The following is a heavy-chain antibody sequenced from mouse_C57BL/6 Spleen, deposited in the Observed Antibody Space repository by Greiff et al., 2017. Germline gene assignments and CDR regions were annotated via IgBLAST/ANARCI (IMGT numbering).Heavy chain of an antibody. CDR2: INPGSGGT. CDR3: ARGWTEYYLDY. V-gene: IGHV1-54*01. D-gene: IGHD3-3*01. Sequence: QVQLQQSGAELVRPGTSVKVSCKASGYAFTNYLIAWVKQRPGQGLEWIGVINPGSGGTNYNEKFKGKATLTADKASSTAYMQLRSLTSADSAVYFCARGWTEYYLDYWGQGTTLTVSS. J-gene: IGHJ2*01. CDR1: GYAFTNYL.